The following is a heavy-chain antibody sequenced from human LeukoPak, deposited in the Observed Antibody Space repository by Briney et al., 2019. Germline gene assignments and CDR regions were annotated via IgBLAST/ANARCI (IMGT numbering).Heavy chain of an antibody. CDR1: GFTFSSYS. V-gene: IGHV3-21*01. D-gene: IGHD6-25*01. Sequence: RPGGSLRLSCAASGFTFSSYSMNWVRQAPGKGLEWVSSISSSSGYIYYADSVKGRFTISRDNAKNSLYLQMNSLRAEDTAVYYCATLTGDSSEDWFDPWGQGTLVTVSS. CDR2: ISSSSGYI. CDR3: ATLTGDSSEDWFDP. J-gene: IGHJ5*02.